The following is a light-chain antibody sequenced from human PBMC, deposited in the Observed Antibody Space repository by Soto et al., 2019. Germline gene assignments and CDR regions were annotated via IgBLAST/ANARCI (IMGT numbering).Light chain of an antibody. CDR3: QQRSNWPPIT. CDR1: QRVSTY. Sequence: EIVLTQSPATLSLSPGDTATLSCRATQRVSTYLAWYQQKPGQAPRLLIYDASNRAPGIPARFSGSGSETDFTLTISSLEPEDFAVYYCQQRSNWPPITFGQGTRLEIK. J-gene: IGKJ5*01. CDR2: DAS. V-gene: IGKV3-11*01.